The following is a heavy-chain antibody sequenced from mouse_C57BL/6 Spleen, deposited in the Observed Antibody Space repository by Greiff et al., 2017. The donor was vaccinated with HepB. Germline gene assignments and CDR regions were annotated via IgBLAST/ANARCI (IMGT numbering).Heavy chain of an antibody. V-gene: IGHV1-62-2*01. CDR3: ARHEERENDYRTWFAY. D-gene: IGHD2-4*01. Sequence: VKLQESGAELVKPGASVKLSCKASGYTFTEYTIHWVKQRSGQGLEWIGWFYPGSGSIKYNEKFKDKATLTADKSSSTVYMELSRLTSEDSAVYFCARHEERENDYRTWFAYWGQGTLVTVSA. J-gene: IGHJ3*01. CDR2: FYPGSGSI. CDR1: GYTFTEYT.